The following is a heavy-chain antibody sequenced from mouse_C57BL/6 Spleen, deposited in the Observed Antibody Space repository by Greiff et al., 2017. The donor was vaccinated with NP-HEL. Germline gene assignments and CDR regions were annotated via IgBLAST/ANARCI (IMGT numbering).Heavy chain of an antibody. Sequence: EVMLVESGGDLVKPGGSLKLSCAASGFTFSSYGMSWVRQTPDKRLEWVATISSGGSYTYYPDSVKGRFTISRDNAKNTLYLQMSSLKSEDTAMYYCARHDGYYDDYWGQGTTLTVSS. J-gene: IGHJ2*01. V-gene: IGHV5-6*01. D-gene: IGHD2-3*01. CDR3: ARHDGYYDDY. CDR1: GFTFSSYG. CDR2: ISSGGSYT.